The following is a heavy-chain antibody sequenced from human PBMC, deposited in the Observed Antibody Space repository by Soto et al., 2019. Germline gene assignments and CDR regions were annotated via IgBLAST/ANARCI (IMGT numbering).Heavy chain of an antibody. CDR2: IKQDGSEK. D-gene: IGHD6-13*01. CDR1: GFTFSSYW. V-gene: IGHV3-7*01. Sequence: EVQLVESGGGLVQPGGSLRLSCAASGFTFSSYWMSWVRQAPGKGLEWVANIKQDGSEKYYVDSVKGRFTISRDNAKNSLYLQMNSLRAEDTAVDYCAGGGGAAAGEYYYYGMDVWGQGTTVTVSS. CDR3: AGGGGAAAGEYYYYGMDV. J-gene: IGHJ6*02.